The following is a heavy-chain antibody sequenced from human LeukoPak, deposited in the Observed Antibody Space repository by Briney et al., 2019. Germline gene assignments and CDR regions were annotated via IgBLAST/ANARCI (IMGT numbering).Heavy chain of an antibody. V-gene: IGHV4-59*01. CDR1: GGSISSYY. CDR2: IYYSGNT. J-gene: IGHJ4*02. CDR3: ARGGDSSWIDY. Sequence: SETLSLTCTVSGGSISSYYWSWIRQPPGKGLEWIGYIYYSGNTNYNPSLKSRVTISVDTSKSQFSLKLSSVTAADTAVYYCARGGDSSWIDYWGQGTLVTVSS. D-gene: IGHD6-19*01.